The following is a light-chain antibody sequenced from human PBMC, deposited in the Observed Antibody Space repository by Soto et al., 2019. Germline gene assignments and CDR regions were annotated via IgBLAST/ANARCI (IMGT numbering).Light chain of an antibody. V-gene: IGKV3-15*01. CDR2: GAS. CDR3: QQYNNWPPVFT. J-gene: IGKJ3*01. CDR1: QSVSSN. Sequence: IMLTQSQDTLSVYPWERATISYTAIQSVSSNLAWYQQKPGQAPRLLIYGASTRATGIPARFSGSGSGTEFTLTISSLQSEDFAVYYCQQYNNWPPVFTFGPGTKVDIK.